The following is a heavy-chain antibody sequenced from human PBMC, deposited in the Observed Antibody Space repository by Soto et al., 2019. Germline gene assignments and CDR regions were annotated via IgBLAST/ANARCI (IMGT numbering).Heavy chain of an antibody. CDR2: IKTKTQGETT. CDR3: TTGSVEGY. V-gene: IGHV3-15*07. CDR1: GFTIRGAW. D-gene: IGHD1-26*01. J-gene: IGHJ4*02. Sequence: EVQLVESGGGLVKPGGSLRLSCAASGFTIRGAWMNWVRQAPGKGLEWVGRIKTKTQGETTDYAAPVKGRFTISRDDSENTLSLHMNSLKIDDTAVYYCTTGSVEGYWGQGTVVTVSS.